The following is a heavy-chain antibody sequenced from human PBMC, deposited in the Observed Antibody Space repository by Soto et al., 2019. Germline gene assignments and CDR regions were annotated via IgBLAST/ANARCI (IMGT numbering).Heavy chain of an antibody. CDR2: IYSAGST. CDR1: GFTVSSNY. D-gene: IGHD6-19*01. Sequence: EVQLVESGGGLIQPGGSLRLSCAASGFTVSSNYMNWVRQAPGKGLEWVSVIYSAGSTYYADSVKGRFTISRDNSKNTLYLQMNSRRAEDTAVYYCARDSSGWYYFDYWGQGTLVTVSS. V-gene: IGHV3-53*01. J-gene: IGHJ4*02. CDR3: ARDSSGWYYFDY.